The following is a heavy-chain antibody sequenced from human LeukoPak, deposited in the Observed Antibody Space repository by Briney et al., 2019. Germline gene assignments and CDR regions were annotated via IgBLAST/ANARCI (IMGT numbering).Heavy chain of an antibody. V-gene: IGHV1-8*03. CDR3: ARANKYSYGTLFSHASFDY. D-gene: IGHD5-18*01. Sequence: ASVKVSCKASGYTFTSYDINWVRQATGQGLEWIGWMNPNSGNTGYAQKFQGRVTITRNTSISTAYMELSSLRSEDTAVYYCARANKYSYGTLFSHASFDYWGQGTLVTVSS. CDR1: GYTFTSYD. J-gene: IGHJ4*02. CDR2: MNPNSGNT.